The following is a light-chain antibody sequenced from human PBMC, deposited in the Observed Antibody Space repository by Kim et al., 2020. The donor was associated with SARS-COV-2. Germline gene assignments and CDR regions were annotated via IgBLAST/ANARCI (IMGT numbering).Light chain of an antibody. Sequence: ASVGDTVNVTCQAGQDISNSLNWFRLRTGTAPKLLIFDASELEEGVPSRFSAGGSETDFTFTITNLQPEDVATYYCQQFHLVPYTFGQGTKLEI. CDR1: QDISNS. V-gene: IGKV1-33*01. J-gene: IGKJ2*01. CDR3: QQFHLVPYT. CDR2: DAS.